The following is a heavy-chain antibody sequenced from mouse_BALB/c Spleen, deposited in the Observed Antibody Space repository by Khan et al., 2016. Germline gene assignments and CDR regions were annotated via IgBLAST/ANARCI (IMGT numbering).Heavy chain of an antibody. CDR2: INPDSRTI. CDR1: GFAFRSYW. J-gene: IGHJ3*01. Sequence: EVKLLESGGGLVQPGGSLKLSCAASGFAFRSYWMSWVRQAPGKGLEWIGEINPDSRTINYTPSLTDKCTISRDNANNTLYLQMSKVRSEDTALYYCARAVYYGYIAYWGQGTLVSVSA. D-gene: IGHD1-1*01. CDR3: ARAVYYGYIAY. V-gene: IGHV4-1*02.